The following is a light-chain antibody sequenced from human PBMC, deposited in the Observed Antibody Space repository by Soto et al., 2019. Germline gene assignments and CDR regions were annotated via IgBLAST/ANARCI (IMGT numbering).Light chain of an antibody. CDR3: SSYAGSNNFV. Sequence: LTQPPSANGSPGESVTISCTGTSSDVGGYNYVSWYQQHPGKAPKLMIYEVSKRPSGVPDRFSGSKSGNTASLTVSGLQAEDEADYYCSSYAGSNNFVFGTGTKVTVL. J-gene: IGLJ1*01. CDR2: EVS. CDR1: SSDVGGYNY. V-gene: IGLV2-8*01.